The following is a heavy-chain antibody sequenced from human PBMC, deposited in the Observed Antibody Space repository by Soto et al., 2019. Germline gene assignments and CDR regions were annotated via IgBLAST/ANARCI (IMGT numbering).Heavy chain of an antibody. CDR3: AAGFPPDY. V-gene: IGHV3-7*01. D-gene: IGHD3-10*01. CDR2: INGDGSEE. CDR1: GLRFRPPW. J-gene: IGHJ4*02. Sequence: EVQLVESGGVLVQPGGSRRVSGAPSGLRFRPPWLNWFRQVPGKGLEWVANINGDGSEEYYVDSVRGRFTISRDNVKNSLFLQMNSLRAEDTAVYYCAAGFPPDYWGQGTLVTVSS.